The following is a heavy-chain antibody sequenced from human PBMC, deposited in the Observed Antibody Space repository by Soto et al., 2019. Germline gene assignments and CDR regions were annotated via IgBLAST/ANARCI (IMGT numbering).Heavy chain of an antibody. CDR3: AREGVATIRGPFDY. Sequence: QVQLVESGGGVVQPGRSLRLSCAASGFTFSSYAMHWVRQAPGKGLEWVAVISYDGSNKYYADSVKGRFTISRDNSKNTLYLQMNSLRAEDTAVYYCAREGVATIRGPFDYWGQGTLVTVSS. V-gene: IGHV3-30-3*01. J-gene: IGHJ4*02. CDR2: ISYDGSNK. CDR1: GFTFSSYA. D-gene: IGHD5-12*01.